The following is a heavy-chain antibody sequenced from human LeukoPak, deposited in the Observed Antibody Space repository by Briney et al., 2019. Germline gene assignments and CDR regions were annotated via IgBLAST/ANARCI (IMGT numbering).Heavy chain of an antibody. V-gene: IGHV3-66*01. Sequence: PGGSLRLSCAASGSIVSGSYMSWLRHAPGKGLEWLSVIFSGGNIHYADSVKGRFIISRDTSKNTLYLQMNSLRADDTAVYYCAKDMTGYYTFDYWGQGTLVTVSS. CDR1: GSIVSGSY. CDR3: AKDMTGYYTFDY. D-gene: IGHD3-9*01. CDR2: IFSGGNI. J-gene: IGHJ4*02.